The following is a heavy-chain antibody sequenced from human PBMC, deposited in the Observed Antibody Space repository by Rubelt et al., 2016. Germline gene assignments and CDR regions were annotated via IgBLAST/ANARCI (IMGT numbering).Heavy chain of an antibody. CDR3: TTISLTGTSARGYFGP. D-gene: IGHD1/OR15-1a*01. J-gene: IGHJ5*02. CDR2: VYDSGSS. Sequence: QLQLQESGPGLVRPSETLSLTCTVSGGSIESTAYSWGWIRQPPGKGLEWIGGVYDSGSSFYKPSLKSRVIISVATSTNQFSLRLRALTAASTAVYFCTTISLTGTSARGYFGPWGQGTLVTVSS. V-gene: IGHV4-39*01. CDR1: GGSIESTAYS.